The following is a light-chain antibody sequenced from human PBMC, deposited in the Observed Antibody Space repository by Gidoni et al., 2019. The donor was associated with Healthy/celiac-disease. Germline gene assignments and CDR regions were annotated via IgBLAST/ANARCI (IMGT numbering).Light chain of an antibody. CDR1: QSVLYSSNNKNY. J-gene: IGKJ1*01. Sequence: DIVMTQSPDSLAVSLGERATINCKSSQSVLYSSNNKNYLAWYQQKPGQPPKLLIYWASTRESGVPDRFSGSGSGTDFTLTISSLQAEDVADYYCQQYYSTHWTFGQGTKVEIK. V-gene: IGKV4-1*01. CDR3: QQYYSTHWT. CDR2: WAS.